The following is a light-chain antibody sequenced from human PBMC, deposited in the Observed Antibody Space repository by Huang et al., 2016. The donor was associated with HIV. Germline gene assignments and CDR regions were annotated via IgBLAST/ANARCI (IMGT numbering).Light chain of an antibody. Sequence: DIQMTHSPSSLSASIGDRVTITCQASQDISNYLNWYQQKPGKAPKLLLYDATNSEAGVPSRFSGSGSGTDFTLTISRLQPEDFATYYCQQFDNVPYSFGQGTRLEIK. CDR1: QDISNY. V-gene: IGKV1-33*01. CDR2: DAT. CDR3: QQFDNVPYS. J-gene: IGKJ2*03.